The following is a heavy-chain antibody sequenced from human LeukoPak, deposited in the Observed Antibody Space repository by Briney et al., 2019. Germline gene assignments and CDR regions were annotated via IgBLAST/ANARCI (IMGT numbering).Heavy chain of an antibody. D-gene: IGHD1-7*01. CDR1: GFTFTNAW. CDR3: VWNSEHYFDF. V-gene: IGHV3-15*01. CDR2: IKNKGEGETT. Sequence: GGSLRLSCAASGFTFTNAWMSWARQAPGKGLELVGRIKNKGEGETTDYAAPVKGRFTISRDDSENTLFLQMHSLETEDTALYYCVWNSEHYFDFWGQGSLVTVSS. J-gene: IGHJ4*02.